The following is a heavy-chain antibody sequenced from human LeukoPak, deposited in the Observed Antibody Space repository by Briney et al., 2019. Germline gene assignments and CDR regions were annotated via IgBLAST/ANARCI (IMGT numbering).Heavy chain of an antibody. CDR1: GFTFSSYS. Sequence: PGGSLRLSCAASGFTFSSYSMNWVRQAPGKGLEWVSSISSGSSYIYYADSVKGRFTISRDNAKNSLYLQMNSLRAEDTAVYYCARDREVGRNYDYWGQGTLVTVSS. CDR2: ISSGSSYI. J-gene: IGHJ4*02. D-gene: IGHD2-15*01. CDR3: ARDREVGRNYDY. V-gene: IGHV3-21*01.